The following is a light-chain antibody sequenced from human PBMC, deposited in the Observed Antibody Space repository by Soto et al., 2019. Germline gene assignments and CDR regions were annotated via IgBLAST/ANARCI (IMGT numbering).Light chain of an antibody. CDR3: RQYSTYPFT. V-gene: IGKV1-8*01. Sequence: ATRMTQSPSSFSASTGARVNLTCRADQGVSRYLAWYQQKPGRAPQLLIYAASTLQSGVPSTFSGSGSGSDFTLTISCRHSEDFATYFCRQYSTYPFTFGPGTKVDVK. CDR1: QGVSRY. CDR2: AAS. J-gene: IGKJ3*01.